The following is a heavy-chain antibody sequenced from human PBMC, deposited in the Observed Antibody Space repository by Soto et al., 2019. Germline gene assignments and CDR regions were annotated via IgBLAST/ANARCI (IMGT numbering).Heavy chain of an antibody. V-gene: IGHV3-74*01. D-gene: IGHD1-26*01. CDR1: GFTFW. CDR2: INGDGSTT. CDR3: TRALTYGGSYLHAFDV. Sequence: GGSLRLSCAASGFTFWMHWVRQTPGKGLVWVSRINGDGSTTDYADSVKGRFTISRDNAKNTVYLQMNSLRDEDTAVYYCTRALTYGGSYLHAFDVRGQGTMVTVS. J-gene: IGHJ3*01.